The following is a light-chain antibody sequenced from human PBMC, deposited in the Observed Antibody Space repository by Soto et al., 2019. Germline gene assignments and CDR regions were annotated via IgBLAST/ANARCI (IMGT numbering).Light chain of an antibody. CDR3: QKSYSTPRK. J-gene: IGKJ1*01. V-gene: IGKV3-15*01. CDR1: QSVSSD. Sequence: EIVMTQSPSTLSVSPGERATLSCRASQSVSSDLAWYHQKPGQAPRLLIYGASTRATGIPARFSGSGSGTDFTLTISSLQPEDFATYYCQKSYSTPRKFGQGTKVDIK. CDR2: GAS.